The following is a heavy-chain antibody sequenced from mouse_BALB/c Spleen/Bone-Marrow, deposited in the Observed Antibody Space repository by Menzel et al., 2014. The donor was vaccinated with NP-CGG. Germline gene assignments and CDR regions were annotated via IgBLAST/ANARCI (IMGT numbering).Heavy chain of an antibody. CDR2: ISPSTGYT. CDR3: ARKVIYYDYASYAMDY. J-gene: IGHJ4*01. CDR1: GYTFTSYW. D-gene: IGHD2-4*01. Sequence: VKLMESGAELAKPGESVKMSCKASGYTFTSYWMHWVNQTPGQGLEWIGYISPSTGYTEYNQKFKDKSTLTADNSSNTAYMQLSSLTSDDSAVYYCARKVIYYDYASYAMDYWGQGTSVTVSS. V-gene: IGHV1-7*01.